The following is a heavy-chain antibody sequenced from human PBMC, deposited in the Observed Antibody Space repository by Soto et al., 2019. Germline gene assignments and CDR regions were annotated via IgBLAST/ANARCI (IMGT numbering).Heavy chain of an antibody. V-gene: IGHV3-21*01. J-gene: IGHJ6*02. CDR2: ITSNSIYI. CDR3: ARDLSGGNYYYHGLDV. D-gene: IGHD1-1*01. CDR1: GFPFSNFD. Sequence: EVQLVESGGGLVKPGGSLRLSCAASGFPFSNFDMNWVRQAPGNGLEWVSSITSNSIYIYYADSVKGRFTVSRDNAKNSLYLQMDSLRAEDTAVYYCARDLSGGNYYYHGLDVWGQGTTVTVSS.